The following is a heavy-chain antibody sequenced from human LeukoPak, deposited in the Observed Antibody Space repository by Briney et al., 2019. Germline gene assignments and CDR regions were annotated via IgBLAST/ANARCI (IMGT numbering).Heavy chain of an antibody. D-gene: IGHD3-22*01. Sequence: GSSVTVSCMPSGYTFTSYVFNWVRQAAGQGLAWMGWMNDNSGNTGYAQKFQGRVTMTRNTSISTAYMELSSLRSEGTAVYYCARGMGSGSYSAAYYFDYWGQGTLVTVSS. CDR1: GYTFTSYV. CDR3: ARGMGSGSYSAAYYFDY. CDR2: MNDNSGNT. V-gene: IGHV1-8*01. J-gene: IGHJ4*02.